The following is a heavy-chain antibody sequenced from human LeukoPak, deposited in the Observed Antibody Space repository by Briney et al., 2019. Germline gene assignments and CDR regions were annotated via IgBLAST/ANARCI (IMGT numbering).Heavy chain of an antibody. Sequence: GGSLRLSCAASGFTFSSYWMSWVRQAPGKGLEWVAVISYDGSNKYYADSVKGRFTISRDNSKNTLYLQMNSLRAEDTAVYYCAKAYWDDDAFDIWGQGTMVTVSS. D-gene: IGHD2-8*02. CDR1: GFTFSSYW. V-gene: IGHV3-30*18. CDR2: ISYDGSNK. CDR3: AKAYWDDDAFDI. J-gene: IGHJ3*02.